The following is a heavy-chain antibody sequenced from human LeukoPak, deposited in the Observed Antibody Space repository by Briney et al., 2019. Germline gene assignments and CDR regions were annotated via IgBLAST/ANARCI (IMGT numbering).Heavy chain of an antibody. CDR3: ARDSSYFAFDI. J-gene: IGHJ3*02. V-gene: IGHV3-21*01. CDR1: GFTFSSYS. D-gene: IGHD5-12*01. CDR2: ISSSSSYI. Sequence: GGSLRLSCAASGFTFSSYSMNWVRQAPGKGLEWISSISSSSSYIYYADSVKGRFTISRDNAKNSLYLQMNSLRAEDTAVYYCARDSSYFAFDIWGQGTMVTVSS.